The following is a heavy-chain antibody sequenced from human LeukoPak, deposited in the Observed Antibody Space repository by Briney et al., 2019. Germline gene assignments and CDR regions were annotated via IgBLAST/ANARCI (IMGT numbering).Heavy chain of an antibody. CDR1: GYIFTGYY. CDR2: IYPRDGST. Sequence: ASVKVSCKASGYIFTGYYMHWVRQAPGQGLEWMGMIYPRDGSTSYAQKFQGRVTVTRDTSTSTVHMELSGLRSEDTAVYYCARDQEGFDYWGQGTLVTVSS. V-gene: IGHV1-46*01. CDR3: ARDQEGFDY. J-gene: IGHJ4*02.